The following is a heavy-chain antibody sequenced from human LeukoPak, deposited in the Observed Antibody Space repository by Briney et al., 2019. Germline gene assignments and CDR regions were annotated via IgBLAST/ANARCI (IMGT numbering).Heavy chain of an antibody. CDR1: GGSISSYY. CDR2: IYTSGST. V-gene: IGHV4-4*07. Sequence: SETLSLTCTVSGGSISSYYWSWIRQPAGKGLEWIGRIYTSGSTNYNPSLRSRVTMSVDTSENQFSLKLIFVTAADTAVYYCARDLGSYNRYYFDFWGQGTLVTVSS. D-gene: IGHD1-14*01. J-gene: IGHJ4*02. CDR3: ARDLGSYNRYYFDF.